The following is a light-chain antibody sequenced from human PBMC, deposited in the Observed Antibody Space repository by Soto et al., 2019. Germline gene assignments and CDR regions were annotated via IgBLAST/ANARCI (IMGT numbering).Light chain of an antibody. CDR2: EVS. V-gene: IGLV2-23*02. J-gene: IGLJ1*01. Sequence: YVLTQPVSLSGSPGQSITISCTGNSSEFGSYNLVSWYQQHPGKAPKLMIYEVSKRPSGVSNRFSGSKSGNTASLTISGLQAEDEADYYCCSYAGSSTSYVFGTGTKVTVL. CDR1: SSEFGSYNL. CDR3: CSYAGSSTSYV.